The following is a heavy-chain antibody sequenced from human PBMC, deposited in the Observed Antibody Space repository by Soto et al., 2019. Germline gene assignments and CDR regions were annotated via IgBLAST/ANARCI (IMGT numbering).Heavy chain of an antibody. D-gene: IGHD2-21*01. CDR2: IYVTGAV. V-gene: IGHV4-31*03. J-gene: IGHJ5*02. CDR1: GAALNSGNYY. Sequence: SETLSLTCSASGAALNSGNYYWSWIRQVPGKGLEWIGHIYVTGAVDYNPSLRDRITISQDTSERQFSLNLRLVTAADTAVYYCARLRIATNNYKWFDPWGQGTLVTVSS. CDR3: ARLRIATNNYKWFDP.